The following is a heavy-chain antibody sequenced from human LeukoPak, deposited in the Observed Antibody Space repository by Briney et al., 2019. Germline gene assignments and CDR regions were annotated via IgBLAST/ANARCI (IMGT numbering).Heavy chain of an antibody. CDR2: ISDGGGSA. CDR1: GFIFSGSD. J-gene: IGHJ6*02. D-gene: IGHD2-2*01. V-gene: IGHV3-23*01. Sequence: GGSLRLSCAASGFIFSGSDMSWVRQAPGKGLEWVSTISDGGGSAYYADSVKGRFTISRDNSKNTLYLQMNSLRAEDTAVYYCARALGDQPDYYYGMDVWGQGTTVTVSS. CDR3: ARALGDQPDYYYGMDV.